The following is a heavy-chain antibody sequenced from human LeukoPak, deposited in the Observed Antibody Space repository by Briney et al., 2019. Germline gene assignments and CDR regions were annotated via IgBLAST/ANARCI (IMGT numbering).Heavy chain of an antibody. CDR2: INPNSGGT. Sequence: ASVKVSCKASGYTFTGYYMHWVRQAPGQGLEWMGWINPNSGGTNYAQKFQGRVTMTRDTSISTAYMELSRLRSDDTAVYYCAREPHSMKYYYGSGSLAGILDVWGKGTTVTVSS. D-gene: IGHD3-10*01. J-gene: IGHJ6*04. V-gene: IGHV1-2*02. CDR1: GYTFTGYY. CDR3: AREPHSMKYYYGSGSLAGILDV.